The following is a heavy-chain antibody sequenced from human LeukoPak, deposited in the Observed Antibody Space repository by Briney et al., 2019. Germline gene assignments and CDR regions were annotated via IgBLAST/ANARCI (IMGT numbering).Heavy chain of an antibody. CDR1: GFTFSSYA. Sequence: GGSLRLSCAASGFTFSSYAMSWVRQATGKGLEWVSAIGTAGDTYYPGSVKGRFTISRENAKNSLYLQMNSLRAGDTAVYYCARVRRYYDSSGYYQPYYYYGMDVWGQGTTVTVSS. V-gene: IGHV3-13*01. J-gene: IGHJ6*02. CDR2: IGTAGDT. D-gene: IGHD3-22*01. CDR3: ARVRRYYDSSGYYQPYYYYGMDV.